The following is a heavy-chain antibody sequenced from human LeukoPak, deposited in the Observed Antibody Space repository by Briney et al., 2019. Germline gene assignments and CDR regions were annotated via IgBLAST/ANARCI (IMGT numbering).Heavy chain of an antibody. CDR3: AGYYDSSGYYRSPKDFDY. CDR2: IKQDGSEK. D-gene: IGHD3-22*01. CDR1: GFTFSSYW. V-gene: IGHV3-7*01. Sequence: PGGSLRLSCAASGFTFSSYWMSWVRQAPGKGREWVANIKQDGSEKYYVDSVKGRFTISRDNAKNSLYLQMNSLRAEDTAVYYCAGYYDSSGYYRSPKDFDYWGQGTLVTVSS. J-gene: IGHJ4*02.